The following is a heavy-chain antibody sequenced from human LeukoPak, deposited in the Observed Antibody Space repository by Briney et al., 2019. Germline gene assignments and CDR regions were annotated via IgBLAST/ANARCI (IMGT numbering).Heavy chain of an antibody. D-gene: IGHD6-13*01. CDR1: GGTFSSYA. Sequence: SVKVSRKASGGTFSSYAISWVRQAPGQGLEWMGRIIPILGIANYAQKFQGRVTITADKSTSTAYMELSSLRSEDTAVYYCASPAAATNAFDIWGQGTMVTVSS. V-gene: IGHV1-69*04. CDR2: IIPILGIA. J-gene: IGHJ3*02. CDR3: ASPAAATNAFDI.